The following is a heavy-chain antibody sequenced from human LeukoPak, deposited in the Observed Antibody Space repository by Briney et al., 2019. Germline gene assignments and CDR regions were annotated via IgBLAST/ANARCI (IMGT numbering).Heavy chain of an antibody. J-gene: IGHJ6*03. CDR1: GGSISSYY. V-gene: IGHV4-59*01. CDR2: IYYSGST. D-gene: IGHD3-22*01. Sequence: SETLSLTCTVSGGSISSYYWSWIRQPPGKGLEWIGYIYYSGSTNYNPSLKSRVTISVDTSRNQFSLKLSSVTAADTAVYYCARDKAGYDSSGFPFGYYYMDVWGKGTTVTVSS. CDR3: ARDKAGYDSSGFPFGYYYMDV.